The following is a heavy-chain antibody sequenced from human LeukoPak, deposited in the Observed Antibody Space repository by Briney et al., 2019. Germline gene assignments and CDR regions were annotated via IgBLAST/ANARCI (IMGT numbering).Heavy chain of an antibody. CDR2: IYSGGST. CDR3: EMTYYFDSSGYYKLDY. V-gene: IGHV3-53*01. CDR1: GFTFSSNY. J-gene: IGHJ4*02. Sequence: PGGSLRLSCAASGFTFSSNYMSWVRHTPGKGLEWVSVIYSGGSTYYADSVKGRFTISRDNSKNTLYLQMNSLRAEDTAVYYCEMTYYFDSSGYYKLDYWGQGTLVTVSS. D-gene: IGHD3-22*01.